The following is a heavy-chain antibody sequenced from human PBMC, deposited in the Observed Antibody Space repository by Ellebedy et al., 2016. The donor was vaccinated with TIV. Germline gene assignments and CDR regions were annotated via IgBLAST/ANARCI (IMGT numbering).Heavy chain of an antibody. J-gene: IGHJ6*03. CDR1: GFTFRNAW. D-gene: IGHD4/OR15-4a*01. V-gene: IGHV4-38-2*01. Sequence: GSLRLXCAASGFTFRNAWMSWVRQPPGKGLEWVGSFYYGGSTFYNPSLKSRLTISVDTSQNQFHLRLKSVTAADTATYYCVMVQPSAHYFNMDVWGKGSMVVVSS. CDR2: FYYGGST. CDR3: VMVQPSAHYFNMDV.